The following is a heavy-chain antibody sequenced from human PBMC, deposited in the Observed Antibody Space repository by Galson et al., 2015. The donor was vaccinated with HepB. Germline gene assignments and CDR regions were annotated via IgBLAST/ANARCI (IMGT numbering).Heavy chain of an antibody. Sequence: SVKVSCKASGGTFSSYAISWVRQAPGQGLEWMGRIIPILGIANYAQKFQGRVTITADKSTSTAYMELSSLRSEDTAVYYCARTFPWFGEPRGGFDYWGQGTLVTVSS. CDR1: GGTFSSYA. V-gene: IGHV1-69*04. CDR2: IIPILGIA. J-gene: IGHJ4*02. CDR3: ARTFPWFGEPRGGFDY. D-gene: IGHD3-10*01.